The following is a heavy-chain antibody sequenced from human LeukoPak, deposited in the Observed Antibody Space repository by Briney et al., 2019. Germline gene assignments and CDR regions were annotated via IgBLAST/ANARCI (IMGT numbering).Heavy chain of an antibody. CDR2: FYPGDSDI. J-gene: IGHJ3*02. Sequence: GESLMISCKASGYTFTSNCIGWLRQMPGKEVEVMGGFYPGDSDIRYSPSFQGRVTISADNSITTAYLPWISLKAADTSIYSCARQPTNDLDILTGYYNAFDIWGQGTMVTVSS. CDR1: GYTFTSNC. D-gene: IGHD3-9*01. V-gene: IGHV5-51*01. CDR3: ARQPTNDLDILTGYYNAFDI.